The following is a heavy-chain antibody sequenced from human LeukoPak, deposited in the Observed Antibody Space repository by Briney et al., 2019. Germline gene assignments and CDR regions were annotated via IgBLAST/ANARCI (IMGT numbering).Heavy chain of an antibody. CDR2: ISYDGSNK. CDR1: GFTFSSYG. D-gene: IGHD3-22*01. CDR3: AKDFYYYDSSGYYVGAFDI. J-gene: IGHJ3*02. Sequence: GRSLRLSCAASGFTFSSYGMHWVRQAPGKGLEGVAVISYDGSNKYYADSVKGRFTISRDNSKNTLYLQMNSLRAEDTAVYYCAKDFYYYDSSGYYVGAFDIWGQGTMVTVSS. V-gene: IGHV3-30*18.